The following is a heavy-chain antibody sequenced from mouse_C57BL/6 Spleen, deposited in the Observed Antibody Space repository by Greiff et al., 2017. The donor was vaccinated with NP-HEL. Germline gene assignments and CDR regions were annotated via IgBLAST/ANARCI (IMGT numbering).Heavy chain of an antibody. V-gene: IGHV1-64*01. CDR3: ARFGWDGGY. CDR2: IHPNSGST. D-gene: IGHD4-1*01. CDR1: GYTFTSYW. Sequence: QVQLQQPGAELVKPGASVKLSCKASGYTFTSYWMHWVKQRPGQGLEWIGMIHPNSGSTNYNEKFKGKATLTVAKSSSTAYMQLSSLTSEDSSVYDCARFGWDGGYWGQGTTLTVSS. J-gene: IGHJ2*01.